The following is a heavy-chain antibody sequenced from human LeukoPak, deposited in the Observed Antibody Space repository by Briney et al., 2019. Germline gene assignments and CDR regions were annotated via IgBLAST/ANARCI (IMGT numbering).Heavy chain of an antibody. J-gene: IGHJ4*01. CDR1: GYTFTTFG. D-gene: IGHD5-12*01. V-gene: IGHV1-18*01. Sequence: ASVKVSCKASGYTFTTFGVSWVRPAPGQGLEWMGWISAYNGNTDFAQKFQGRDTLTIETSTTTAYMDLRSLKSDDTAVYYCARDRYSGAYSFDYWGHGTLVTVSS. CDR2: ISAYNGNT. CDR3: ARDRYSGAYSFDY.